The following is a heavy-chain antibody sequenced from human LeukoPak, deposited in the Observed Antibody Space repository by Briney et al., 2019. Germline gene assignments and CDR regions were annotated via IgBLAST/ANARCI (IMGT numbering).Heavy chain of an antibody. D-gene: IGHD3-22*01. V-gene: IGHV3-66*01. J-gene: IGHJ4*02. CDR1: GFIFTNAW. CDR3: TAGLYDTGGVDH. Sequence: SGGSLRLSCTASGFIFTNAWMTWVRQAPGKGLEWVGRDRGTKDYAAPVKDRFSISRDNSKNTLYLVMISLKTEDTAVYYCTAGLYDTGGVDHWGQGTLVTVSS. CDR2: DRGTK.